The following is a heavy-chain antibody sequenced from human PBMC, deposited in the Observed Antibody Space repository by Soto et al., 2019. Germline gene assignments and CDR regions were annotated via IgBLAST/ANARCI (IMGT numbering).Heavy chain of an antibody. V-gene: IGHV1-69*13. CDR2: IIPIFGTA. Sequence: ASVKVSCKASGGTFSSYAISWVRQAPGQGLEWMGGIIPIFGTANYAQKFQGRVTITADESTSTAYMELSSLRSEDTAVYYCARASYSSSWYGGLFCFDYWGQITLVTVSS. CDR1: GGTFSSYA. CDR3: ARASYSSSWYGGLFCFDY. J-gene: IGHJ4*02. D-gene: IGHD6-13*01.